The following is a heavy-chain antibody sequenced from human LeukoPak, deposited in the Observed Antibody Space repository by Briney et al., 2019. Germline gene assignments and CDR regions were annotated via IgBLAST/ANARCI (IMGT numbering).Heavy chain of an antibody. J-gene: IGHJ4*02. D-gene: IGHD1-14*01. CDR3: ARGTPDIDY. Sequence: PGRSLRLSCAASGFTFDDYAMHWVRQAPGKGLEWVSGISWNSGSIGYADSVKGRFTISRDNAKNSLYLQMNSLRAEDTAVYYCARGTPDIDYWGQGTLVTVSS. CDR2: ISWNSGSI. V-gene: IGHV3-9*01. CDR1: GFTFDDYA.